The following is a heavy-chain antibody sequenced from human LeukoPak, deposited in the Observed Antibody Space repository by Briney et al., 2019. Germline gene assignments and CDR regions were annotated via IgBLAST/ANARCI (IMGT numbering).Heavy chain of an antibody. CDR1: GFTFSSYE. Sequence: GGSLRLSCAASGFTFSSYEMNWVRQAPGKGLEWVSYITDSGSTIYYADSVKGRFTISRDNAKNSLYLQMNSLRAEDTAVYYCASSRGSWPDYFDYWGQGTLVTVSS. J-gene: IGHJ4*02. D-gene: IGHD6-13*01. CDR3: ASSRGSWPDYFDY. CDR2: ITDSGSTI. V-gene: IGHV3-48*03.